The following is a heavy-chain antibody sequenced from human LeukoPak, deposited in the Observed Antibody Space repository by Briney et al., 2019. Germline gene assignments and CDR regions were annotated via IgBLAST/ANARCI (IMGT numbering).Heavy chain of an antibody. CDR3: ARGRGDSSSLPFDY. J-gene: IGHJ4*02. Sequence: SETLSLTCTVSGGSISSGDYYWSWIRQPPGKGLEWIGEINHSGSTNYNPSLKSRVTISVDTSKNQFSLKLSSVTAADTAVYYCARGRGDSSSLPFDYWGQGTLVTVSS. D-gene: IGHD6-6*01. CDR1: GGSISSGDYY. CDR2: INHSGST. V-gene: IGHV4-39*07.